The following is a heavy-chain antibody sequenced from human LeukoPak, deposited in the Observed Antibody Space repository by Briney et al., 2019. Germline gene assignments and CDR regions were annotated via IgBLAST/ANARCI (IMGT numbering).Heavy chain of an antibody. CDR2: ISNNGGYT. J-gene: IGHJ4*02. CDR1: GFTFSSSA. V-gene: IGHV3-23*01. Sequence: GGSLRLSCAASGFTFSSSAMSWVRQAPGKGLEWVSAISNNGGYTYYADSVQGRFTISRDNSKNTLYLQMNSLRAEDTAVYYCARDLDLDYWGQGTLVTVSS. CDR3: ARDLDLDY. D-gene: IGHD1-1*01.